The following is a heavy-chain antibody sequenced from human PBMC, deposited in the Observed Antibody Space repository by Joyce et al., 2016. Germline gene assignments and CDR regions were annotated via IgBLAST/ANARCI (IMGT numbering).Heavy chain of an antibody. CDR3: AQSQVAGWYHVDN. CDR1: GFTFSRFA. Sequence: EVQLLQSGGGQVQPGGSLRLSCAASGFTFSRFAMSWVRQVPGKGLEWVSAISHTGVDTYYADAVKGRFTISRDNSKNTLYLETRSLRVEDTAIYYRAQSQVAGWYHVDNWGQGTPIIVSS. CDR2: ISHTGVDT. V-gene: IGHV3-23*01. D-gene: IGHD6-19*01. J-gene: IGHJ4*02.